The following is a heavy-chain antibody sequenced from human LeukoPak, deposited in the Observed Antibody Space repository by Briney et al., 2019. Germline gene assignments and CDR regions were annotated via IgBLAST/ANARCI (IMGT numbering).Heavy chain of an antibody. CDR3: ARDPNGDYIGAFEF. CDR1: GFTFSNYA. J-gene: IGHJ3*01. V-gene: IGHV3-23*01. Sequence: PGGSLRPSCAASGFTFSNYAVMWGRQAPGQGLEWVSAITSAGAPRYADSVKGRFTISRDNSKNTLYLQMNSLGAEDTAQYFCARDPNGDYIGAFEFWGQGTGVTVSS. CDR2: ITSAGAP. D-gene: IGHD4-17*01.